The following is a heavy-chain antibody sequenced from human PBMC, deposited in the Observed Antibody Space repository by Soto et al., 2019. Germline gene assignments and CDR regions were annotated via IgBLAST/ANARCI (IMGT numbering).Heavy chain of an antibody. CDR3: LKDAPNGSIDD. D-gene: IGHD3-10*01. J-gene: IGHJ4*02. Sequence: VQVVASGGGLVQPGRSLRLSCAVSGFSFEQYVMDWVRQAPGKGLECVSTVSPTGDTVAYADSVEGRFTVSRDNAKNSLSLQMNSLKGDDTAFYYCLKDAPNGSIDDWGQGTLVTVSS. V-gene: IGHV3-9*01. CDR1: GFSFEQYV. CDR2: VSPTGDTV.